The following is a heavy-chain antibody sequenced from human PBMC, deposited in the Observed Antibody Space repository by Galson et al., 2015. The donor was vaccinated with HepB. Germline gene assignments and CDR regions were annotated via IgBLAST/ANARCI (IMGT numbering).Heavy chain of an antibody. Sequence: SLRLSCAASGFTFSSYGMHWVRQAPGKGLEWVAVISYDGSNKYYADSVKGRFTISRDNSKNTLYLQMNSLRAEDTAVYYCAKLVGAISWDDYWGQGTLVTVSS. CDR3: AKLVGAISWDDY. CDR1: GFTFSSYG. J-gene: IGHJ4*02. V-gene: IGHV3-30*18. CDR2: ISYDGSNK. D-gene: IGHD1-26*01.